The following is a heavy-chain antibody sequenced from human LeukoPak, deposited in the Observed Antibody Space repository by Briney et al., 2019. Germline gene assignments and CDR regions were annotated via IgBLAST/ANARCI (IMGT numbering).Heavy chain of an antibody. Sequence: PSETLSLTCAVYGGSFSGYFWSWVRQPAGKGLEWIGRIYSTGRSDYNPSLKSRITMSVDTSKNQFSLKLSSVTAADTAVYYCARDGPRSGYDLGHFDNLGQGTLVTASS. CDR1: GGSFSGYF. J-gene: IGHJ4*02. CDR3: ARDGPRSGYDLGHFDN. V-gene: IGHV4-4*07. D-gene: IGHD5-12*01. CDR2: IYSTGRS.